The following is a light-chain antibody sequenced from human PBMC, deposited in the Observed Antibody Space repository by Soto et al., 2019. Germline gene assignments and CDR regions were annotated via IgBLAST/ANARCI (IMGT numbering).Light chain of an antibody. Sequence: QSALTQPASVSGSPGQSITISCAGISNDFGGYNYVSWYQQHPGRVPKLLIYDDSNRPSGVSNRFSGSKSGNTASLTISGREAEDEADHYWASYTCTSAYVFGIGTKLTVL. CDR3: ASYTCTSAYV. V-gene: IGLV2-14*03. CDR1: SNDFGGYNY. CDR2: DDS. J-gene: IGLJ1*01.